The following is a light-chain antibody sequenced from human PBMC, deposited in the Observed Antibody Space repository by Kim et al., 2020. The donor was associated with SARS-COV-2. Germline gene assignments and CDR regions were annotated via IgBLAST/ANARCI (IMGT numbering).Light chain of an antibody. CDR2: QDN. Sequence: SYELTQPPSVSVSPGQTDSITCSGDRLGDKYASWYQQKPGQSPVLVISQDNNRPRGIPERFLGSTSGKTATLTISGPRAIGEATYYSQGWETSSWVFGGG. V-gene: IGLV3-1*01. CDR1: RLGDKY. J-gene: IGLJ3*02. CDR3: QGWETSSWV.